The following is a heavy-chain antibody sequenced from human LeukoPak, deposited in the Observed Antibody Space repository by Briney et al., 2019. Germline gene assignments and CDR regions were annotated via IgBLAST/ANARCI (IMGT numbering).Heavy chain of an antibody. Sequence: GRSLRLSCAASGFTFSSYGMHWVRQAPGKGLEWVTVIWYDGSNKYYADSVKGRFTIPRDNSKTTLYLQMNSLRVEDTAVYYCAKDPSGRWSGTYVDYWGQGTLVTVSS. D-gene: IGHD3-3*01. CDR1: GFTFSSYG. V-gene: IGHV3-33*06. CDR2: IWYDGSNK. CDR3: AKDPSGRWSGTYVDY. J-gene: IGHJ4*02.